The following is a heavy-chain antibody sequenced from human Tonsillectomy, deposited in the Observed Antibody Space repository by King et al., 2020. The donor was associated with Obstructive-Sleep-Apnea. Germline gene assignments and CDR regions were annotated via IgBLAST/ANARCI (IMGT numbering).Heavy chain of an antibody. CDR2: IRSKAYSYAA. CDR3: TRGVLDWHLDL. V-gene: IGHV3-73*01. CDR1: GFTFSDSS. J-gene: IGHJ2*01. D-gene: IGHD3/OR15-3a*01. Sequence: VQLVESGGGLVQPGGSLKLSCAASGFTFSDSSMHWVRQASGKGLEWVGRIRSKAYSYAAAYAASLKGRFTIPRDDSTNTAYLQMNSLKTEDTAFYFCTRGVLDWHLDLWGRGTLVTVSS.